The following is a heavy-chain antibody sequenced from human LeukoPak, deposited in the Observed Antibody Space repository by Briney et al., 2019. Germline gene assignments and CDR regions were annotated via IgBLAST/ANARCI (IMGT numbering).Heavy chain of an antibody. D-gene: IGHD2-2*01. Sequence: GGSLRLFCAASGFTFSSYGMHWVRQAPGKGLEWVAVISYDGSNKYYADSVKGRFTISRDNSKNTLYLQMNSLRAEDTAVYYCAKGGEGYCSSTSCYPPTRGFDYWGQGTLVTVSS. CDR1: GFTFSSYG. J-gene: IGHJ4*02. V-gene: IGHV3-30*18. CDR2: ISYDGSNK. CDR3: AKGGEGYCSSTSCYPPTRGFDY.